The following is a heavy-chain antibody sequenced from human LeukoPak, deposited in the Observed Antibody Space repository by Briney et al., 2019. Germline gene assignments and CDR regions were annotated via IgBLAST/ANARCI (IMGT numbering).Heavy chain of an antibody. CDR3: VSPRGFSYGYFDY. Sequence: SETLSLTCTVSGGSISSSSAYWGWIRQPPGKGLEWIGSIYYSKNTYYNPSLQSRVTISADTSKNQFSLTLGSVSATDTAVYYCVSPRGFSYGYFDYWGQGTLVTVSS. D-gene: IGHD5-18*01. J-gene: IGHJ4*02. CDR2: IYYSKNT. CDR1: GGSISSSSAY. V-gene: IGHV4-39*01.